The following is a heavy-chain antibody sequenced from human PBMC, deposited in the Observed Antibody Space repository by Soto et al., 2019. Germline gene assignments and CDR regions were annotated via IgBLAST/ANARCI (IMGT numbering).Heavy chain of an antibody. CDR3: ARHWLPSVASDDSLTGDANGFEP. CDR2: IYYSGSN. J-gene: IGHJ5*02. D-gene: IGHD3-9*01. V-gene: IGHV4-39*01. Sequence: QLQLQESGPGLVKPSETLSLTCTVSGGSISSSSYYWGWIRQPPGKGLEWFGSIYYSGSNYSNPSLESRVTFSVDKSKTQFTLKLTSVTAADTAMYYCARHWLPSVASDDSLTGDANGFEPWGQGTLVTVSS. CDR1: GGSISSSSYY.